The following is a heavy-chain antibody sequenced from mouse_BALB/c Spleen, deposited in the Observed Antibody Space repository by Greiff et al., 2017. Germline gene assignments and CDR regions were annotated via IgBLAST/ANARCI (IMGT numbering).Heavy chain of an antibody. CDR3: ARPQLGPYAMDY. V-gene: IGHV5-12-1*01. CDR2: ISSGGGST. Sequence: EVKLMESGGGLVKPGGSLKLSCAASGFAFSSYDMSWVRQTPEKRLEWVAYISSGGGSTYYPDTVKGRFTISRDNAKNTLYLQMSSLKSEDTAMYYCARPQLGPYAMDYWGQGTSVTVSS. CDR1: GFAFSSYD. D-gene: IGHD4-1*01. J-gene: IGHJ4*01.